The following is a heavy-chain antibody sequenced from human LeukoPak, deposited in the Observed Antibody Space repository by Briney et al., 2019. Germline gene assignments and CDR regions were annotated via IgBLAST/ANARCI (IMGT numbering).Heavy chain of an antibody. J-gene: IGHJ4*02. V-gene: IGHV5-51*01. D-gene: IGHD3-16*01. Sequence: GESLKISCKGSGYIFTNYWIVWVRQMPGKGLEWMGILNPGDSDTKYSPSFQGQVSISADKSISTAYLQWSSLKASDTAMYYCARHYYDYVWGSYGIDYWGQGTLVTVSS. CDR3: ARHYYDYVWGSYGIDY. CDR2: LNPGDSDT. CDR1: GYIFTNYW.